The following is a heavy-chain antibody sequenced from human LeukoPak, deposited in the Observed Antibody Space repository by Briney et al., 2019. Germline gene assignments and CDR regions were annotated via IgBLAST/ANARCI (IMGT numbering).Heavy chain of an antibody. J-gene: IGHJ6*03. Sequence: ASVKVSCKASGYTFTSYDINWVRQATGQGLEWMGWMNPNSGNTGYAQKFQGRVTMTTDTSTSTAYMELSSLRSEDTAVYYCARGATVTPYYYYYYMDVWGKGTTVTISS. CDR2: MNPNSGNT. V-gene: IGHV1-8*01. D-gene: IGHD4-17*01. CDR1: GYTFTSYD. CDR3: ARGATVTPYYYYYYMDV.